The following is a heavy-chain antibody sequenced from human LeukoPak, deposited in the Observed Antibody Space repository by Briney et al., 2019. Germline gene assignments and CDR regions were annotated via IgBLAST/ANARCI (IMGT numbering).Heavy chain of an antibody. CDR1: GFTFSTYS. D-gene: IGHD2-2*01. V-gene: IGHV3-48*01. CDR2: ISSSSDTT. CDR3: ARHYCTTTTCSSGAFDY. J-gene: IGHJ4*02. Sequence: PGGSLRLSCAASGFTFSTYSMTWVRQAPGKGLEWISYISSSSDTTLYADSVKGRFTISRDNAKNSLYLQMNRLGAEDTAVFYCARHYCTTTTCSSGAFDYWGQRTLVTVSS.